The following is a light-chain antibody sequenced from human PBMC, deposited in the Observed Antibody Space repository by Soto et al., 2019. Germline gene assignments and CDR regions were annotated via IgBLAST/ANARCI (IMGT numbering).Light chain of an antibody. CDR3: QQTYSSPQWT. J-gene: IGKJ1*01. CDR1: QSISSY. CDR2: AAV. V-gene: IGKV1-39*01. Sequence: DIQMTQSPLSLSASVGDRVTITCRASQSISSYLNWYQQKPGKPPKLLIYAAVSLQSGIPSRFSAYGSGKDFTLTISSLQPEDFATYYCQQTYSSPQWTFGQGTKVDIK.